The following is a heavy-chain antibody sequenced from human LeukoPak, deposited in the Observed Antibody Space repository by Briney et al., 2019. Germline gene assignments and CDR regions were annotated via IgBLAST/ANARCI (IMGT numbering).Heavy chain of an antibody. V-gene: IGHV5-51*01. Sequence: GESLKISCKGSGYTFTNYWVGWVRQMPGKGLEWMGTIYPNNSDSRYNLSFRGQVTISVDRSITTAYLLWKSLKASDTAIYYCALSNEAFDSAGYFDYWGQGTLVTVSS. D-gene: IGHD3-22*01. CDR1: GYTFTNYW. CDR2: IYPNNSDS. J-gene: IGHJ4*02. CDR3: ALSNEAFDSAGYFDY.